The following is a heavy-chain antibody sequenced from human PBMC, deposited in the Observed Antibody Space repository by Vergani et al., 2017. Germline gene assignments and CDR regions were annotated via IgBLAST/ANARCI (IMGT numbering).Heavy chain of an antibody. CDR1: GGSFSGYY. V-gene: IGHV4-34*01. CDR2: INNSGST. J-gene: IGHJ5*02. CDR3: ARARLCSSTSCYWAGFGFDP. D-gene: IGHD2-2*01. Sequence: QVQLQQWGAGLLKPSETLSLTCAVYGGSFSGYYWSWIRQPPGKGLEWIGEINNSGSTTYNPSLKSRGTISVDTSKNQFSLKLSSVTAADTAVYYCARARLCSSTSCYWAGFGFDPWGQGTLVTVSS.